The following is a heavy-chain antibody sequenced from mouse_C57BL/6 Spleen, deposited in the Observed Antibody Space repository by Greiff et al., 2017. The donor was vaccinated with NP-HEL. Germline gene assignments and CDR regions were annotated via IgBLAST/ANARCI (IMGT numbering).Heavy chain of an antibody. D-gene: IGHD2-4*01. CDR1: GYTFTSYT. CDR2: INPSSGYT. V-gene: IGHV1-4*01. Sequence: VKLQQSGAELARPGASVKMSCKASGYTFTSYTMHWVKQRPGQGLEWIGYINPSSGYTKYNQKFKDKATLTADKSSSTAYMQLSSLTSEDSAVYYCAKGDYDYDGDWYFDVWGTGTTVTVSS. J-gene: IGHJ1*03. CDR3: AKGDYDYDGDWYFDV.